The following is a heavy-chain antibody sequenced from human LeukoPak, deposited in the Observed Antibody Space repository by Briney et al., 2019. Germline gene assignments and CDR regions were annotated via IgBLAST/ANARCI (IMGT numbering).Heavy chain of an antibody. J-gene: IGHJ4*02. V-gene: IGHV3-23*01. D-gene: IGHD6-6*01. Sequence: GGSLRLSCAASGFSFSSYAMSWVRQAPGKGLEWVSAITDSGGSTYHADSVKGRFTISRDNSKSTLFLQMNSLRVEDTAIYYCAKGSSSSRPYYFDFWGQGTLVTVSS. CDR3: AKGSSSSRPYYFDF. CDR2: ITDSGGST. CDR1: GFSFSSYA.